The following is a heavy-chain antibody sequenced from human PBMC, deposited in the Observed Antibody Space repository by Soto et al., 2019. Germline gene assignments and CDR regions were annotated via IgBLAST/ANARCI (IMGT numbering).Heavy chain of an antibody. CDR3: AREGRQFCWYFYL. CDR1: GFTFSSYG. CDR2: ISSNGLST. Sequence: EVQLVESGGGLVQPGGSLRLSCAASGFTFSSYGMVWVRQAPGKGLECVSAISSNGLSTYYADSVKGRFTISRDNSKNTLCLQMGTLRADDMALYYCAREGRQFCWYFYLWGRGTLVTVSS. V-gene: IGHV3-64*07. D-gene: IGHD3-3*01. J-gene: IGHJ2*01.